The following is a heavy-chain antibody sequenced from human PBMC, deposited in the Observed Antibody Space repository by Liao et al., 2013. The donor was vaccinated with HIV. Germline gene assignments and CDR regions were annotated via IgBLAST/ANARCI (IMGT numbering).Heavy chain of an antibody. J-gene: IGHJ1*01. CDR3: AREKGMVVPGKGFQL. Sequence: QVQLQESGPGLVKPSQTLSLTCSVSGGYISSGSYYWSWIRQPAGKGLEWIGRLYTTGSTNYNPSLKSRVTISVDTSKNQISLKLTSVTAADTAVYYCAREKGMVVPGKGFQLWGQGTLVTVPS. CDR2: LYTTGST. D-gene: IGHD2-15*01. V-gene: IGHV4-61*02. CDR1: GGYISSGSYY.